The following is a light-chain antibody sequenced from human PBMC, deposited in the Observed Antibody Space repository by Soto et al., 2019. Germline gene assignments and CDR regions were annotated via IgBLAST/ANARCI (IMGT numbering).Light chain of an antibody. Sequence: DIQMTQSPSTLSASVGDSVTMIFRASQNINTWLAWYHQKPGMAPKLLISDAYTLESGVPSRFSGSGSGPEFTLTISSLQPDDFGTYYCQQYNSFAWTFGQGTKVDIK. V-gene: IGKV1-5*02. J-gene: IGKJ1*01. CDR1: QNINTW. CDR3: QQYNSFAWT. CDR2: DAY.